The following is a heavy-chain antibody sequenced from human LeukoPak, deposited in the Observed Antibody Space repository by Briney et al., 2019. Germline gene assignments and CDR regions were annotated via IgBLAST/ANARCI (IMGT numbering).Heavy chain of an antibody. Sequence: EGSLRLSCAASGFTFSSYAMHWVRQAPGKGLEWVAVISYDGSNKYYADSVKGRFTISRDNSKNTLYLQMNSLRAEDTAVYYCARLGYCSGGSCYTFDYWGQGTLVTVSS. CDR1: GFTFSSYA. CDR2: ISYDGSNK. V-gene: IGHV3-30-3*01. D-gene: IGHD2-15*01. CDR3: ARLGYCSGGSCYTFDY. J-gene: IGHJ4*02.